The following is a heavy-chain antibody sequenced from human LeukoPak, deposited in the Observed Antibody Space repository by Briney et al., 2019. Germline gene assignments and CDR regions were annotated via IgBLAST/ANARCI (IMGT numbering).Heavy chain of an antibody. CDR2: ISSSSSTI. CDR3: ARDPIFGVVITPYFDY. Sequence: GGTLRLSCAASGFIFSSYGMTWVRQAPGKGLEWVSYISSSSSTIYYADSVKGRFTISRDNAKNSLYLQMNSLRAEDTAVYYCARDPIFGVVITPYFDYWGQGTLVTVSS. D-gene: IGHD3-3*01. CDR1: GFIFSSYG. V-gene: IGHV3-48*01. J-gene: IGHJ4*02.